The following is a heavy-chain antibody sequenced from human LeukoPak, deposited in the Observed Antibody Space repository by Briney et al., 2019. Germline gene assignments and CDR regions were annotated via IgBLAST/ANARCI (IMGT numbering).Heavy chain of an antibody. CDR2: ISGSGGST. D-gene: IGHD3-3*01. J-gene: IGHJ6*02. CDR3: AREGDYDFWSGHKPYGMDV. Sequence: GGSLRLSCAASGFTFASYAMSWVRQAPGKGLEWVSAISGSGGSTYYADSVKGRFTISRDNSKNTLYLQMNSLRAEDTAVYYCAREGDYDFWSGHKPYGMDVWGQGTTVTVSS. CDR1: GFTFASYA. V-gene: IGHV3-23*01.